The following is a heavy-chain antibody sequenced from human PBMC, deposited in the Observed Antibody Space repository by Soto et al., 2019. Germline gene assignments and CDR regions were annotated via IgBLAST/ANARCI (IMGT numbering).Heavy chain of an antibody. V-gene: IGHV5-51*01. Sequence: GESLKISCKGSGYRFSSYWIAWVRQMPGKGLEWMGIIYPGDSDTIYSPSFQGQVTFSADKSTSTAYPQWSSLKASDTAMYYCARQRSNGAYYYYGMDVWGQGTTVPVS. CDR3: ARQRSNGAYYYYGMDV. CDR2: IYPGDSDT. CDR1: GYRFSSYW. J-gene: IGHJ6*02. D-gene: IGHD2-8*01.